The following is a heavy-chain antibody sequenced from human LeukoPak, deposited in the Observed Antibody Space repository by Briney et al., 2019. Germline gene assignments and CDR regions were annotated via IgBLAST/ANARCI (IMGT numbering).Heavy chain of an antibody. CDR2: INHIGST. Sequence: PSETLSLTCAVYGGSFSGYYWSWIRQPPGKGLEWIGEINHIGSTNYNPSLKSRVTISVDTSKNQFSLKLSSVTAADTAVYYCARDGWFGELFSFDYWGQGTLVTVSS. D-gene: IGHD3-10*01. J-gene: IGHJ4*02. V-gene: IGHV4-34*01. CDR3: ARDGWFGELFSFDY. CDR1: GGSFSGYY.